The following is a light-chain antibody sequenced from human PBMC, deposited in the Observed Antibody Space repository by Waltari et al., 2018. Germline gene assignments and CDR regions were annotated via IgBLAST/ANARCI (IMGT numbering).Light chain of an antibody. J-gene: IGLJ2*01. CDR2: DVT. Sequence: SALTQPDSVSGSPGQSITISCSGISSDSGGYNYVSCYQQHPGEAPKVIIDDVTNRPSAVSNRFSGSKSGSSASLTISGLQPEDEADYYCSSFTSSTTGIFGGGTKLTVL. CDR3: SSFTSSTTGI. CDR1: SSDSGGYNY. V-gene: IGLV2-14*03.